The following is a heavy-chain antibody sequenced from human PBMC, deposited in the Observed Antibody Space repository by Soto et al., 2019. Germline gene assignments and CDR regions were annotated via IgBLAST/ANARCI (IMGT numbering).Heavy chain of an antibody. J-gene: IGHJ4*02. CDR3: ARGAGEGSSSAPLDY. V-gene: IGHV3-53*01. Sequence: PGGSLRLSCAASGFTVNSNYMSWVRQAPGKGLEWVSVIYSGDSTYYADSVQGRFTISRDNSKNTLYLQMNSLRAEDTAVYDCARGAGEGSSSAPLDYWGQGTLVTVSS. D-gene: IGHD6-6*01. CDR1: GFTVNSNY. CDR2: IYSGDST.